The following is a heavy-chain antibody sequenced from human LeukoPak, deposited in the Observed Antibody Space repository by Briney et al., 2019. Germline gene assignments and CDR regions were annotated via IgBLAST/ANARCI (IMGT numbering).Heavy chain of an antibody. CDR1: GGSISNHY. J-gene: IGHJ4*02. CDR3: ARRYTASPGVRVDY. V-gene: IGHV4-59*08. CDR2: IYYSGST. Sequence: SVTLTLTCTVSGGSISNHYWTWLRQPPGRGLKGIGYIYYSGSTNSHPALSSRVTIALDTSKIQFSLRLGSLTAADTAVYYCARRYTASPGVRVDYWGQGTLVTVSS. D-gene: IGHD2-2*02.